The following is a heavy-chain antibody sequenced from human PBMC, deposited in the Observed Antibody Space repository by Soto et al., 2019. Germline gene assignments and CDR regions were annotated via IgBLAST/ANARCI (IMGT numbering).Heavy chain of an antibody. CDR1: GFTFSSYA. Sequence: GGSLRLSCAASGFTFSSYAMSWVRQAPGKGLEWVSAISGSGGSTYYADSVKGRFTISRDNSKNTLYLQMNSLRAEDTAVYYCAKHVLRYFDWLFQGFDYWGQGTLVTVSS. CDR3: AKHVLRYFDWLFQGFDY. D-gene: IGHD3-9*01. V-gene: IGHV3-23*01. CDR2: ISGSGGST. J-gene: IGHJ4*02.